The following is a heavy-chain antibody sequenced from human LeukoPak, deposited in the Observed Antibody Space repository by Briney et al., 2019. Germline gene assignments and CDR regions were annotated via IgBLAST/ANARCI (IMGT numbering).Heavy chain of an antibody. CDR2: ISGSGGST. D-gene: IGHD4-17*01. V-gene: IGHV3-23*01. CDR3: AKDTTVTTPRFDAFDI. CDR1: GFTFSNYA. Sequence: GGSLRLSCAASGFTFSNYAMSWVRQAPGKGLEWVSAISGSGGSTYYADSVKGWFTISRDKSKNTLYLQMNSLRAEDTAVYYCAKDTTVTTPRFDAFDIWGQGTMVTVSS. J-gene: IGHJ3*02.